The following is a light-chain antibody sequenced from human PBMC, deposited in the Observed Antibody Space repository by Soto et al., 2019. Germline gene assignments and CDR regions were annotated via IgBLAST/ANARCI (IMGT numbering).Light chain of an antibody. Sequence: SYELTQPPSMSVSPEQTARITCSGDALPKKFAYWYQQKTAQAPLLVIYKDTERPSGIPERFTGSNSGTTVTLTISGVQAEDEADYYCLSPDISGNSWVFGGGTKVTVL. CDR2: KDT. J-gene: IGLJ3*02. V-gene: IGLV3-25*02. CDR1: ALPKKF. CDR3: LSPDISGNSWV.